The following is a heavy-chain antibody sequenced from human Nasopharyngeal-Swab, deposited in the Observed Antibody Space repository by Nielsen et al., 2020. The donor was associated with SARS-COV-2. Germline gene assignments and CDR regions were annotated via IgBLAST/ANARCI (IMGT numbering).Heavy chain of an antibody. Sequence: SETLSLTCGVYGGSFSANYWGWIRQPPGKGLEWIAEINHSGSTNYNPSLKSRVTLSVDTSMNQFSLKVTSVTAADTAVYYCARGISGVVPAPILGLGPYFHYYSMDVWGKGTTVIVSS. CDR1: GGSFSANY. CDR3: ARGISGVVPAPILGLGPYFHYYSMDV. D-gene: IGHD3-16*01. CDR2: INHSGST. J-gene: IGHJ6*03. V-gene: IGHV4-34*01.